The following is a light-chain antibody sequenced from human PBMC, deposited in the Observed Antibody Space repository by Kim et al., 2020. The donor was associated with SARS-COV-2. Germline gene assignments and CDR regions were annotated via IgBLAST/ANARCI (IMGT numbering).Light chain of an antibody. CDR3: QQYHDWRA. CDR1: QSISTT. CDR2: DAS. V-gene: IGKV3-15*01. J-gene: IGKJ5*01. Sequence: SVSLRERVAPSCSASQSISTTLAWYQQKPGQAPRVLIYDASTRTTGIPARFSGSGSGTEFTLTISSLQSEDFAVYYCQQYHDWRAFGQGTRLEIK.